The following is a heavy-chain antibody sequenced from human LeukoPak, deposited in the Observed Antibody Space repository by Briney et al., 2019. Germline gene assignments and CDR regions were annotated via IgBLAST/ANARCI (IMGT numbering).Heavy chain of an antibody. J-gene: IGHJ4*02. CDR1: GFTFSSSA. CDR2: ISGSGSGGST. CDR3: AKSGYNRFDY. V-gene: IGHV3-23*01. Sequence: GVSLRLSCAASGFTFSSSAMSWVRQAPGKGPEWVSSISGSGSGGSTYYADSVKGRFTISRDNSKNTLYLQMNSLIAEDTAVYYCAKSGYNRFDYWGQGTRVTVSS. D-gene: IGHD5-24*01.